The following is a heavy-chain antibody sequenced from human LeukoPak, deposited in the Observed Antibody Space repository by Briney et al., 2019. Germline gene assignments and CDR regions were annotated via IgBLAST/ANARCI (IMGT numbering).Heavy chain of an antibody. V-gene: IGHV3-21*04. CDR2: VTSSGSYI. CDR3: ARDAADGYPPHHNWFDP. D-gene: IGHD2-15*01. Sequence: GGSLRLSCAASAFTFSNYNMNWVRLAPGKGLEWVSSVTSSGSYIYYADSVKGRFTISRDNSKNTLYLQMNSLRAEDTAVYYCARDAADGYPPHHNWFDPWGQGTLVTVSS. J-gene: IGHJ5*02. CDR1: AFTFSNYN.